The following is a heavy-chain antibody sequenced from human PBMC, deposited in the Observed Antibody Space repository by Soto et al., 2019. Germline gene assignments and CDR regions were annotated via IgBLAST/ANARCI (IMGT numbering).Heavy chain of an antibody. CDR1: GFTFASYH. D-gene: IGHD3-10*01. V-gene: IGHV1-46*04. CDR3: ARILMNYYRLDY. CDR2: INASNGDT. J-gene: IGHJ4*02. Sequence: ASVKVSCKASGFTFASYHIHWVRQAPGQGLEWMAIINASNGDTAYAQKWRGRVTLTRDSSKSQVSLKLTSVTAADTAVYFCARILMNYYRLDYWGQGALVTVSS.